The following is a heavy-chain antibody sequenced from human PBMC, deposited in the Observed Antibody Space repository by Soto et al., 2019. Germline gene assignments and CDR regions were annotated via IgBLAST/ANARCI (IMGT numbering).Heavy chain of an antibody. J-gene: IGHJ3*02. CDR3: ARDRYCSSTSCYRDVAFDI. Sequence: SETLSLTCTVSGGSISSGGYYWSRIRQHPGKGLEWIGYIYHSGSTYYNPSLKSRVTISVDTSKNQFSLKLSSVTAADTAVYYCARDRYCSSTSCYRDVAFDIWGQGTMVTVSS. V-gene: IGHV4-31*03. CDR1: GGSISSGGYY. CDR2: IYHSGST. D-gene: IGHD2-2*01.